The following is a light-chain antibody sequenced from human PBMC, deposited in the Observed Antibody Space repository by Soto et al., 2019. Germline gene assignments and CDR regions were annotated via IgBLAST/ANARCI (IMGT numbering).Light chain of an antibody. CDR1: SSDVGGYDS. CDR2: DVS. V-gene: IGLV2-8*01. J-gene: IGLJ1*01. Sequence: QSALTQPPSASGSPGQSVTISCTGTSSDVGGYDSVSWYQQHPGKAPKVIIYDVSQRPSGVPDRFTGSKSGNTASLTVSGLQAEDEADYYCCSYAGSNYLYVFGTGTKVTVL. CDR3: CSYAGSNYLYV.